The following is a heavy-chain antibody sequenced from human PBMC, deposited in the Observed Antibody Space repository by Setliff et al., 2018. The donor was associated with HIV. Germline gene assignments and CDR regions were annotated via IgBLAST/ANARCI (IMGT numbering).Heavy chain of an antibody. CDR3: ARAAVAGPWRKLDY. J-gene: IGHJ4*02. D-gene: IGHD6-19*01. Sequence: ASVKVSCKASGGTFGIYGISWVRQAPGQGLEWMGGTIPMFGTANYAQKFQGRVTITADESTNTGYMELSGLRFEDTAVYYCARAAVAGPWRKLDYWGQGTLVTVSS. CDR2: TIPMFGTA. CDR1: GGTFGIYG. V-gene: IGHV1-69*13.